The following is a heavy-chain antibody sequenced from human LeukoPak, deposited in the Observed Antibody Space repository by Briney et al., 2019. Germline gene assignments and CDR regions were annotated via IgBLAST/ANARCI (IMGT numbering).Heavy chain of an antibody. V-gene: IGHV3-23*01. Sequence: GGSLRLSCAASGFTFSSYAMSWVRQAPGKGLEWVSAISGSGGSTYYADSVKGRFTISRDNSKNTLYLQMNSLRAEDTAVYYCAKDDVGRRSSFHFDYWGQGTLVTVSS. D-gene: IGHD6-13*01. CDR3: AKDDVGRRSSFHFDY. CDR1: GFTFSSYA. CDR2: ISGSGGST. J-gene: IGHJ4*02.